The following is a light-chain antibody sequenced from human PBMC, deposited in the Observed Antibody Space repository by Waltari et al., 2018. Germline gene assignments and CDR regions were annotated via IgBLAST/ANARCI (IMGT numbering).Light chain of an antibody. V-gene: IGKV3-11*01. CDR1: QNSHGF. J-gene: IGKJ4*01. CDR2: AAS. Sequence: EIVLTQSPGSMSLSPGERVTLSCRGSQNSHGFLAWFQQKPGQAPRLLICAASTRAPGAPTRFSGSGSGTDFTLTISSLAPADFATYYCQQRHAWPINFGGGTKMEIK. CDR3: QQRHAWPIN.